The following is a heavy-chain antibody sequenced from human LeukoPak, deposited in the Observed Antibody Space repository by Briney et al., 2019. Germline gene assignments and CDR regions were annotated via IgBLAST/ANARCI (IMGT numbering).Heavy chain of an antibody. V-gene: IGHV1-18*01. D-gene: IGHD4-17*01. CDR3: ARDDYGDGT. J-gene: IGHJ4*02. CDR2: ISAYNGNT. CDR1: GYTFTSYG. Sequence: GASVKVSCKASGYTFTSYGISWVRQAPGQGLEWMGWISAYNGNTNYAQKLQGRVTITTDESTSTAYMELSSLRSEDTAVYYCARDDYGDGTWGQGTLVTVSS.